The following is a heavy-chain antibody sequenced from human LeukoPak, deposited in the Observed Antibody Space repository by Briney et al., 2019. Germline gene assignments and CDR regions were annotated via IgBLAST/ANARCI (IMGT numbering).Heavy chain of an antibody. D-gene: IGHD7-27*01. CDR2: IYHSGST. V-gene: IGHV4-59*12. J-gene: IGHJ4*02. Sequence: SETLSLTCTVSGGSISSYYWSWIRQPPGKGLEWIGEIYHSGSTNYNPSLKSRVTISVDKSKNQFSLKLSSVTAADTAVYYCARSRTGYQFDYWGQGTLVTVSS. CDR1: GGSISSYY. CDR3: ARSRTGYQFDY.